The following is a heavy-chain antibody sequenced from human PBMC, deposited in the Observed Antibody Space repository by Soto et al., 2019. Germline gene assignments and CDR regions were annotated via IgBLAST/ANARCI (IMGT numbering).Heavy chain of an antibody. CDR3: ASSRVGKLRRNPAYYFDH. CDR1: VGTFSSYA. D-gene: IGHD3-3*01. J-gene: IGHJ4*02. CDR2: IIPIFGTA. V-gene: IGHV1-69*13. Sequence: SVKVSCKASVGTFSSYAISWVRQAPGQGLEWMGGIIPIFGTANYAQKFQGRVTITADESTSTAYMELSSLRSEDTAVYYCASSRVGKLRRNPAYYFDHWGQGTLVTVS.